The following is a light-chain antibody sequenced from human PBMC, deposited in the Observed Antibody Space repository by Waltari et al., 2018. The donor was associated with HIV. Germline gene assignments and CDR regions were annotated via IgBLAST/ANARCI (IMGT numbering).Light chain of an antibody. J-gene: IGKJ2*01. CDR1: QGVSSY. CDR2: DAS. Sequence: ELVLTQSPAPLSLSPGERATFSCRASQGVSSYLAWYQQKPGQAPRLLIYDASNRATGIPARFSGSGSGTDFTLTISSLEPEDFAVYYCQQRSNWPYMYTFGQGTKLEIK. CDR3: QQRSNWPYMYT. V-gene: IGKV3-11*01.